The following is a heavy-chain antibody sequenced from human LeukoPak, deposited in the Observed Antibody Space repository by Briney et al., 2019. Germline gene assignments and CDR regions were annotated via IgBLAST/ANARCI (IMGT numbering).Heavy chain of an antibody. V-gene: IGHV4-59*12. Sequence: SETLSLTCTVTGGSISGYYWSWIRQPPGKGLEWIGYIYYSGSTNYNPSLKSRVTISVDTSKNQFSLKLSSVTAADTAVYYCARDLLNGNWFDPWGQGTLVTVSS. J-gene: IGHJ5*02. CDR3: ARDLLNGNWFDP. CDR1: GGSISGYY. D-gene: IGHD2-21*01. CDR2: IYYSGST.